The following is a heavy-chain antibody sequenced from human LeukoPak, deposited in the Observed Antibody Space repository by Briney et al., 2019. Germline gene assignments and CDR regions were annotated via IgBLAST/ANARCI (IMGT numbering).Heavy chain of an antibody. D-gene: IGHD4-17*01. CDR2: ISAYNGNT. CDR1: GYTFTSYG. Sequence: GASVKVSCKASGYTFTSYGISWVRQAPGQGLEWMGWISAYNGNTNYAQKLQGRVTMTTDTSTSTAYMELRSLRSDDTAVYYCARRYGDYLNYYYYGMDVWGQGTTVTVSS. J-gene: IGHJ6*02. CDR3: ARRYGDYLNYYYYGMDV. V-gene: IGHV1-18*01.